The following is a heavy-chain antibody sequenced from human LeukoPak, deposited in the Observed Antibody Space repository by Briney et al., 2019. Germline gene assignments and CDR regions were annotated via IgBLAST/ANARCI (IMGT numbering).Heavy chain of an antibody. CDR1: GYTFTSNY. CDR3: ARDNSVRDEAWWFNP. Sequence: GASVKVSCKAFGYTFTSNYMHWVRQAPRHAPEWMGVISPSGGTTTYAQKFQGRVTLTRDMSTSTDYLELSSLRSEDTAVYYCARDNSVRDEAWWFNPWGQGTLVTVSS. D-gene: IGHD5-24*01. CDR2: ISPSGGTT. J-gene: IGHJ5*02. V-gene: IGHV1-46*01.